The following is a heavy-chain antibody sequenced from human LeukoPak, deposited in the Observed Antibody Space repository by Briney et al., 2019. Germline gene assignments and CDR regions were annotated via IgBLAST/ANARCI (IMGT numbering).Heavy chain of an antibody. CDR3: ARGGASGSYYFTGISTFDY. CDR1: GYTFTTYG. CDR2: SSPYNGNT. Sequence: GASVKVSCKASGYTFTTYGISWVRQAPGQGLEWMGWSSPYNGNTNYAQKLRGRVTMTRDMSTSTVYMELSSLRSEDTAVYYCARGGASGSYYFTGISTFDYWGQGTLVTVSS. D-gene: IGHD1-26*01. V-gene: IGHV1-18*01. J-gene: IGHJ4*02.